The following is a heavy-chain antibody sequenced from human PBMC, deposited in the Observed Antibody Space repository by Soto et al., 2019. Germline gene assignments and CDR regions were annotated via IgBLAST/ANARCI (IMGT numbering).Heavy chain of an antibody. CDR3: ATEGGYMDRGVRYYIYGMDV. V-gene: IGHV3-48*03. CDR1: GFAFGSYE. J-gene: IGHJ6*02. CDR2: IGSSGATI. D-gene: IGHD3-10*01. Sequence: EGQLVESGGGLVQPGGSLRLSCAASGFAFGSYEMNWVRQAPGKGLEWVSHIGSSGATIHYADSVKGRFTISRDNAKRSLYLQMNSLRAEDTAVYYCATEGGYMDRGVRYYIYGMDVWGQRTTVTVS.